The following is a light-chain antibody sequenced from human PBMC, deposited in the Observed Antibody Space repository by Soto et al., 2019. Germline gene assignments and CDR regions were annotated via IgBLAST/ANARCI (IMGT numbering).Light chain of an antibody. CDR3: QQYNSSCT. CDR2: KAS. CDR1: QSISSW. V-gene: IGKV1-5*03. J-gene: IGKJ2*02. Sequence: DIQMTQSPSTLSASVGDRVTITCRASQSISSWLAWYQQKPGKAPKLLIYKASSLESGVPSRFSGSGSGTEFTLTISSLQPDDFATYYCQQYNSSCTFGQGTNLEIK.